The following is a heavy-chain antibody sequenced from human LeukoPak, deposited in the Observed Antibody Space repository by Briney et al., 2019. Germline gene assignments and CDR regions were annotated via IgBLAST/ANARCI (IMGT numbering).Heavy chain of an antibody. Sequence: PGGSLRLSCAASGFTFSSYSMNWVRQAPGKGLEWVSGIRGNADTTYYADSVKGRFSIFRDNSKNMLYLQMNSLRVEDTAVYYCAKGHADSSGYYYFDSWGQGTLVTVSS. CDR2: IRGNADTT. V-gene: IGHV3-23*01. CDR3: AKGHADSSGYYYFDS. D-gene: IGHD3-22*01. CDR1: GFTFSSYS. J-gene: IGHJ4*02.